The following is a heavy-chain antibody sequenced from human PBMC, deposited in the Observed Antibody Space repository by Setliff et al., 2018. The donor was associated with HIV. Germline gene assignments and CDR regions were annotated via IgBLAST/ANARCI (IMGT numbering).Heavy chain of an antibody. Sequence: PSETLSLTCSVSGGSIDNYYWSWIRQSPGKGLERIGHIYYTGRTNYNPSLQSRVNMSVDTSKNQLSLTLTSVTAADTAVYYCARGGGSRAATSSYYYMDVWGKGTTVTVSS. D-gene: IGHD2-15*01. V-gene: IGHV4-59*12. CDR2: IYYTGRT. CDR1: GGSIDNYY. J-gene: IGHJ6*03. CDR3: ARGGGSRAATSSYYYMDV.